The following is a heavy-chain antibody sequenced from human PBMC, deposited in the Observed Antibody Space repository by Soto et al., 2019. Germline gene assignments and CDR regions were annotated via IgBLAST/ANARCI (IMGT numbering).Heavy chain of an antibody. D-gene: IGHD3-10*01. Sequence: QVQLQESGPGLVKPSETLSLTCTVSGGSISSYYWSWIRQPPGKGLEWIGYIYYSGSTNYNPSLKSRVPISVDTSKNRFSLKLSSVTAADTAVYYCARHKGYYGSGSYYSLKSGWFDPWGQGTLVTVSS. CDR1: GGSISSYY. V-gene: IGHV4-59*08. J-gene: IGHJ5*02. CDR2: IYYSGST. CDR3: ARHKGYYGSGSYYSLKSGWFDP.